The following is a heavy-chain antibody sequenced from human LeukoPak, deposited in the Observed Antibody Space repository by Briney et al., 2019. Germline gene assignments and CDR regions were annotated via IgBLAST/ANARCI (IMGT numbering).Heavy chain of an antibody. V-gene: IGHV4-39*01. D-gene: IGHD1-26*01. CDR1: GGSISSSSYY. J-gene: IGHJ4*02. CDR2: IYYSGST. CDR3: ARIVGGTHFDH. Sequence: SETLSLTCTVSGGSISSSSYYWGWIRQPPGKGLEWIGSIYYSGSTYYNPSLKSRVTISVDTSKNQFSLKLSSVTAADTAVYYCARIVGGTHFDHWGQGTLVTVSS.